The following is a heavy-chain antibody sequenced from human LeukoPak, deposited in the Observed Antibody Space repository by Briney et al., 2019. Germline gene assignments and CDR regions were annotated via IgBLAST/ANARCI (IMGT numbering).Heavy chain of an antibody. CDR1: GFTFSSYA. J-gene: IGHJ6*02. CDR3: ARDPYYDTLTGYYGSDYYYGMDV. CDR2: ISGSGGST. D-gene: IGHD3-9*01. V-gene: IGHV3-23*01. Sequence: GGSLRLSCAASGFTFSSYAMSWVRQAPGKGLEWVSAISGSGGSTYYADSVKGRFTISRDNAKNSLYLQMNSLRAEDTAVYYCARDPYYDTLTGYYGSDYYYGMDVWGQGTTVTVSS.